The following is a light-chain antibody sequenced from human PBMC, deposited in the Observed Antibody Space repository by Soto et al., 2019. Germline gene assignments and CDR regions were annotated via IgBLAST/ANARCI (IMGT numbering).Light chain of an antibody. J-gene: IGKJ2*01. V-gene: IGKV3-20*01. CDR1: QSVTMSY. CDR2: GAS. Sequence: EMVLTQSPDTLSLSPGETATLSCRASQSVTMSYLAWYQQRPGQAPRLLIYGASSRAAAIPDRFSGSGSGTDFTLTISRLEPEDFAVYYCQQYGSSRTFGQGTKLEIK. CDR3: QQYGSSRT.